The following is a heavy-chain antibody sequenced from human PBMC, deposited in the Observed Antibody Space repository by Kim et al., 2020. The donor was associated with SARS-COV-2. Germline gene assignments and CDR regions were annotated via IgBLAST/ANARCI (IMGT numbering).Heavy chain of an antibody. J-gene: IGHJ6*02. CDR1: GFTFSDYY. CDR3: ARDLPEVDTAKDGVVTAIHYYYYGMDV. CDR2: ISSSSSYT. D-gene: IGHD2-21*02. Sequence: GGSLRLSCAASGFTFSDYYMSWIRQAPGKGLVWVSYISSSSSYTYYADSVKGRFTISRDNAKNSLYLQMNSLRAEDTAVYYCARDLPEVDTAKDGVVTAIHYYYYGMDVWGQGTTVTVSS. V-gene: IGHV3-11*06.